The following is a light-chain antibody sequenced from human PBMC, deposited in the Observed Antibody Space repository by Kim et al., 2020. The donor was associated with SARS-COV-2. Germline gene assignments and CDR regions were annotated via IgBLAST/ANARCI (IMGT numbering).Light chain of an antibody. J-gene: IGKJ2*01. CDR2: LAS. CDR3: QQYRSFPYT. CDR1: ENMGTG. Sequence: CESVGERVTNTCRASENMGTGWAWYKQKPGRAPCLLNYLASTLESGVPSRFSGAGSGTKFSRSINSLKPDDVTTYYCQQYRSFPYTFGEGTKLEI. V-gene: IGKV1-5*03.